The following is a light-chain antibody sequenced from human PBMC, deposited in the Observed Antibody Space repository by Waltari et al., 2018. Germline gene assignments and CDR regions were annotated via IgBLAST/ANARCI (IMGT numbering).Light chain of an antibody. CDR1: QSVKNN. V-gene: IGKV1-5*03. Sequence: DIQMTQSPSTLSASVGDRVTITCQASQSVKNNLAWYQQKPGKAPRVLIHKASRVENGVPARCSGSGYGTEFTIAISSLQPDDFATYYCQEYDSLPVTFGGGTRVDIK. CDR3: QEYDSLPVT. CDR2: KAS. J-gene: IGKJ4*01.